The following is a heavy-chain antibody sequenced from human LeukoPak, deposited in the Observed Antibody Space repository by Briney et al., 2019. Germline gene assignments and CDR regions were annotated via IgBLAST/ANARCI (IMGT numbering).Heavy chain of an antibody. V-gene: IGHV3-48*03. Sequence: PGGSLRLSCAASGLSLSSYEMNWVRQAPGKGPEWVAYISSTGSPIKYADSVKGRFTISRDSAKNSLFLQMNSLRAEDTAVYYCARPAGSSWYYFGYWGQGALVIVSS. CDR2: ISSTGSPI. J-gene: IGHJ4*02. D-gene: IGHD6-13*01. CDR3: ARPAGSSWYYFGY. CDR1: GLSLSSYE.